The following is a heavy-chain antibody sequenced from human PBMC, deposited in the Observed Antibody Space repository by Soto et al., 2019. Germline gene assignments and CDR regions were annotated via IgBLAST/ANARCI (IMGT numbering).Heavy chain of an antibody. D-gene: IGHD6-6*01. CDR3: ATASIAALTKTDY. J-gene: IGHJ4*02. Sequence: GWSLGLFCAASGFTFSSYAMSWVRQAPGKGLEWVSAISGSGGSTYYADSVKGRFTISRDNSKNTLYLQMNSLRAEDTAVYYWATASIAALTKTDYWGQGTLVTVSS. V-gene: IGHV3-23*01. CDR2: ISGSGGST. CDR1: GFTFSSYA.